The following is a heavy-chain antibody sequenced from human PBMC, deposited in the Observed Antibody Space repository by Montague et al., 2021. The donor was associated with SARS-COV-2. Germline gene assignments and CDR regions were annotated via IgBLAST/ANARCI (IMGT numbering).Heavy chain of an antibody. D-gene: IGHD6-13*01. Sequence: SETLSLTCTVSGGSISRYSWTWIRQPPGKGLEWIGYIYNSGSTNYNPSLTSRVTISVDTFKNQFSLKLSSVAAADTAVYYCARVGRGSSWYEVAFDIWSQGTMVTVSS. V-gene: IGHV4-59*01. J-gene: IGHJ3*02. CDR2: IYNSGST. CDR1: GGSISRYS. CDR3: ARVGRGSSWYEVAFDI.